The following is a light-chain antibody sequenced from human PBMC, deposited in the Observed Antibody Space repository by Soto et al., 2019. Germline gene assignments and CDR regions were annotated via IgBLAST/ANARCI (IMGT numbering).Light chain of an antibody. J-gene: IGKJ1*01. V-gene: IGKV3-20*01. Sequence: LSFRASQSVSNNYLAWYQQKPGQAPRLLIYGASSRATGIPDRFSGSGSGTDFTLTISRLEPEDFAVYYCQQYRTFGQGTKVDIK. CDR3: QQYRT. CDR2: GAS. CDR1: QSVSNNY.